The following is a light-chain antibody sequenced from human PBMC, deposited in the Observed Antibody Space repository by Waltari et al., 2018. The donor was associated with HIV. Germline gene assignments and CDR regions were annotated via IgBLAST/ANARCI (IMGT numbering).Light chain of an antibody. V-gene: IGLV3-21*02. CDR1: NIGSKS. Sequence: SYVLTQPPSVSVAPGQTARMTCGGNNIGSKSVHWYQQKQGQAPGSGVYDDRHRPSGIPERFTGSNSGNTATLTISWVGAGDEADYYCQVWDSSSDHQIFCGGTKLTVL. CDR2: DDR. J-gene: IGLJ2*01. CDR3: QVWDSSSDHQI.